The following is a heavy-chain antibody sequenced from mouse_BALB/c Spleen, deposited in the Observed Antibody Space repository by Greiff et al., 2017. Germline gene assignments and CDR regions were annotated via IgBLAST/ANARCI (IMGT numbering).Heavy chain of an antibody. J-gene: IGHJ3*01. V-gene: IGHV1S29*02. Sequence: EVQLQQSGPELVKPGASVKISCKASGYTFTDYNMHWVKQSHGKSLEWIGYIYPYNGGTGYNQKFKSKATLTVDNSSSTAYMELRSLTSEDSAVYYCARVPQLGPWFAYWGQGTLVTVSA. D-gene: IGHD4-1*02. CDR3: ARVPQLGPWFAY. CDR2: IYPYNGGT. CDR1: GYTFTDYN.